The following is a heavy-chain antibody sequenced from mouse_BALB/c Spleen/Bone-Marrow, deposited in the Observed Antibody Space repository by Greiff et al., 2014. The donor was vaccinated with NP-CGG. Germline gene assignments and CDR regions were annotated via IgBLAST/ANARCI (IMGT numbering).Heavy chain of an antibody. D-gene: IGHD2-3*01. V-gene: IGHV4-1*02. Sequence: EVQLVESGGGLVQPGGSLKLSCAASGFDFRRYWMNWVRQAPGKGLEWIGEINPDSSTINYTPSLKDKFLISRDNAKNTLYLQMSKVRSEDTALYYCARNGYYGWSANWGQGTLVTVSA. CDR3: ARNGYYGWSAN. J-gene: IGHJ3*01. CDR2: INPDSSTI. CDR1: GFDFRRYW.